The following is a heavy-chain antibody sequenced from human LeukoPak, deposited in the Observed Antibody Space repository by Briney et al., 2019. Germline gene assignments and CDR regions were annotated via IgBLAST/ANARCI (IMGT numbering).Heavy chain of an antibody. J-gene: IGHJ6*02. V-gene: IGHV1-58*02. CDR2: IVVGSGNT. CDR3: AAARSGSRQDYYYYGMDV. CDR1: GFTFTSSA. Sequence: GASVKVSCKASGFTFTSSAMQWVQQARGQRLEWVGWIVVGSGNTNYAQKFQERVTITRDMSTSTAYMELSSLRSEDTAVYYCAAARSGSRQDYYYYGMDVWGQGTTVTVSS. D-gene: IGHD3-10*01.